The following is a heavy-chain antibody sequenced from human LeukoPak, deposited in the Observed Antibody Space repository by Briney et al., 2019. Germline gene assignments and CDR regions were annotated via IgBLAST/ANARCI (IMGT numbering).Heavy chain of an antibody. CDR3: CEGIAAAGTGWFDP. J-gene: IGHJ5*02. V-gene: IGHV7-4-1*02. D-gene: IGHD6-13*01. Sequence: ASVKVSCKASGYTFTSYAMNCVRHAPGQGLEWRGWINTNTGNPTYAQGFTGRVVFSLDTSVSTTYLQISSLKAEDTAVYYCCEGIAAAGTGWFDPWGQGTLVTVAS. CDR1: GYTFTSYA. CDR2: INTNTGNP.